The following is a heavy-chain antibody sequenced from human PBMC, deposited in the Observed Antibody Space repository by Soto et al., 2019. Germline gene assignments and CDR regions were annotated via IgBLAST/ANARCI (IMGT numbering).Heavy chain of an antibody. J-gene: IGHJ5*02. V-gene: IGHV1-8*01. D-gene: IGHD3-16*01. Sequence: GASVKVSCKASGYSFTNNDISWVRQATGQGLEWMGLLNPGSGDTGYAQKFQGRVTMTRAIYIATAYMELSSLRSDDTAIYYCARMATFGSLNWFDPWGQGTLVTVSS. CDR2: LNPGSGDT. CDR1: GYSFTNND. CDR3: ARMATFGSLNWFDP.